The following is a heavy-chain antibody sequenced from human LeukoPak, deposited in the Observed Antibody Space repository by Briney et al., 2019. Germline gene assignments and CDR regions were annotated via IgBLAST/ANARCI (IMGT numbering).Heavy chain of an antibody. CDR3: ARQSGFLEWLPFDY. CDR1: GYGFTSYW. Sequence: GESLKISCKGSGYGFTSYWIGWVRQMPGKGLEWMGIIYPGDSDTRYSPSFQGQVAISAAKSISTAYLQWSSLKASDTAMYYCARQSGFLEWLPFDYWGQGTLVTVSS. D-gene: IGHD3-3*01. V-gene: IGHV5-51*01. J-gene: IGHJ4*02. CDR2: IYPGDSDT.